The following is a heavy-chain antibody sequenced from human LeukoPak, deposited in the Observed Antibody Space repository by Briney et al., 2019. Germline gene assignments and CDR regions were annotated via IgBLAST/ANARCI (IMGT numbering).Heavy chain of an antibody. CDR2: IYYSGYT. Sequence: SETLSLTCAVSDGSISSYYWNWIRQPPGKGLEWNGFIYYSGYTDYNPSLKSRVTISLDTSKNQFSLKLSSVTAADTAVYYCARGGSGSYDVGYYFDSWGQGTLVTVSS. CDR3: ARGGSGSYDVGYYFDS. D-gene: IGHD1-26*01. V-gene: IGHV4-59*01. CDR1: DGSISSYY. J-gene: IGHJ4*02.